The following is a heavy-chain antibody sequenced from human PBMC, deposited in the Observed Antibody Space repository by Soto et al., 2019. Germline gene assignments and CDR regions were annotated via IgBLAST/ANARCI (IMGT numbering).Heavy chain of an antibody. CDR3: ARVRGFYSESERGGLGMDV. Sequence: EVQLVESGGGLVQPGGSLRLSCAASGFTFSSYSMNWVRQAPWKGLEWVSYISSSSSTIYYADSVKGRFTISRDNAKNSLYLQMNSLRDEDTAVYYCARVRGFYSESERGGLGMDVWGQGTTVTVSS. V-gene: IGHV3-48*02. D-gene: IGHD1-26*01. CDR2: ISSSSSTI. J-gene: IGHJ6*02. CDR1: GFTFSSYS.